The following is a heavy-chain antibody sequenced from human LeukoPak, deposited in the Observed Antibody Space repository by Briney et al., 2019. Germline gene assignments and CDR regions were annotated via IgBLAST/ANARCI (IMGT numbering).Heavy chain of an antibody. CDR2: ISAYNGNT. CDR3: ARDPEFRSGSYACFDY. D-gene: IGHD1-26*01. CDR1: GYTFTGYY. Sequence: ASVKVSCKASGYTFTGYYMHWVRQAPGQGLEWMGWISAYNGNTNYAQKLQGRVTMTTDTSTSTAYMELRSLRSDDTTVYYCARDPEFRSGSYACFDYWGQGTLVTVSS. V-gene: IGHV1-18*04. J-gene: IGHJ4*02.